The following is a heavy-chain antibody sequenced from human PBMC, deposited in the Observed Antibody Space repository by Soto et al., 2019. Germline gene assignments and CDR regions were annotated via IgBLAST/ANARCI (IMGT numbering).Heavy chain of an antibody. CDR3: ATKYDFWSGNSQTREDAFDI. V-gene: IGHV1-8*01. CDR1: GYTFTSYD. D-gene: IGHD3-3*01. J-gene: IGHJ3*02. Sequence: QVQLVQSGAEVKKPGASVKVSCKASGYTFTSYDVNWVRQATGQGPEWMGWMNPNTGSTGYAQKFQGRVTMTRNTSTNTAYMELSSLRSEDTAVYYCATKYDFWSGNSQTREDAFDIWGQGTLVSV. CDR2: MNPNTGST.